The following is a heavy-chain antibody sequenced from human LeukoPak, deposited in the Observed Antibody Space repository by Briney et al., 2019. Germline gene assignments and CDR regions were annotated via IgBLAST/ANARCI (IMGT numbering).Heavy chain of an antibody. CDR3: AREGYGDFINDY. D-gene: IGHD4-17*01. CDR2: MNPKNGHT. J-gene: IGHJ4*02. V-gene: IGHV1-8*01. Sequence: ASVKVSCKASGYTFTSYDINWVRQATGQGLEWMGLMNPKNGHTVYAQKFQGRVTMTRDTSINTAYLELSSLRSEDTAVYYCAREGYGDFINDYWGQGTLVTVSS. CDR1: GYTFTSYD.